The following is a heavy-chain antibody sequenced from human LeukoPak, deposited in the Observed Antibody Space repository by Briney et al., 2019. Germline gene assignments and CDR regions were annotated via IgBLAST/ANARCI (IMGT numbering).Heavy chain of an antibody. Sequence: ASVKVSCKASGGTFSSYAISWVRQAPGQGLEWMGRIIPILGIANYAQKFQGRVTITADKSTSPAYMELSSLRSEDTAVYYCAREHRFLEWLLDYWGQGTLVTVSS. D-gene: IGHD3-3*01. CDR1: GGTFSSYA. V-gene: IGHV1-69*04. J-gene: IGHJ4*02. CDR2: IIPILGIA. CDR3: AREHRFLEWLLDY.